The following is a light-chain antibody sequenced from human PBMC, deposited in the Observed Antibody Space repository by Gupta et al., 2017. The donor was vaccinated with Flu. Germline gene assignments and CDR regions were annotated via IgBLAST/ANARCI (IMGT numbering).Light chain of an antibody. J-gene: IGKJ1*01. Sequence: DIQTTQSPSSLSASVGDRVTITCRASQSISSYLNWYQQKPGKAPKLLIYAASSLQSGVPSRFSGSGSGTDFTLTISSLQPEDFATYYCQQSYGTPWTFGQGTEVEIK. CDR3: QQSYGTPWT. V-gene: IGKV1-39*01. CDR2: AAS. CDR1: QSISSY.